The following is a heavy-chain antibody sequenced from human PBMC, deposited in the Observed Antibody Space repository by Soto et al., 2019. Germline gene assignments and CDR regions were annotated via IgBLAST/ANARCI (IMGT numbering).Heavy chain of an antibody. CDR2: INHSGST. Sequence: PSETLSLTCAVYGGSFSGYYWSWIRQPPGKGLEWIGEINHSGSTNYNPSLKSRVTISVDTSKNQFSLKLSSVTAADTAVYYCARGHGSSWSLDYWGQGTLVTVSS. CDR1: GGSFSGYY. V-gene: IGHV4-34*01. J-gene: IGHJ4*02. D-gene: IGHD6-13*01. CDR3: ARGHGSSWSLDY.